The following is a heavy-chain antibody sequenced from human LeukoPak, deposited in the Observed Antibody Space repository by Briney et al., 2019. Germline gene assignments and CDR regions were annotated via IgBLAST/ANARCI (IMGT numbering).Heavy chain of an antibody. CDR2: IIPIFGTA. V-gene: IGHV1-69*13. Sequence: SVTVSCTASGGTFSSYVISWVRQAPGQGLEWMGGIIPIFGTANYAQKFQGRVTITADESTSTAYMELSSLRSDDTAVYYCARVGYDFWSGYYVPGLYGGYNWFDPWGREPWSPSPQ. CDR1: GGTFSSYV. J-gene: IGHJ5*02. CDR3: ARVGYDFWSGYYVPGLYGGYNWFDP. D-gene: IGHD3-3*01.